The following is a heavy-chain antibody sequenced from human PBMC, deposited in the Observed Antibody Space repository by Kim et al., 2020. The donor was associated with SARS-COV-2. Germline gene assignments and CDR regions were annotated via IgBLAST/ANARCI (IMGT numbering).Heavy chain of an antibody. CDR3: ARLPIWSGYCFDY. V-gene: IGHV4-4*02. CDR1: GGSISSSNW. D-gene: IGHD3-3*01. Sequence: SETLSLTCAVSGGSISSSNWWSWVRQPPGKGLEWIGEIYHSGSTNYNPSLKSRVTISVDKSKNQFSLKLSSVTAADTAVYYCARLPIWSGYCFDYWGQGTLVTVSS. J-gene: IGHJ4*02. CDR2: IYHSGST.